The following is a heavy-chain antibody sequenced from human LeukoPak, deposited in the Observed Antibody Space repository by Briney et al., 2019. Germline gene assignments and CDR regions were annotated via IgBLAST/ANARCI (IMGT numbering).Heavy chain of an antibody. CDR3: ARDWPPY. CDR1: GSTVSNNY. Sequence: GGSLRLSCAASGSTVSNNYMSWVRQAPGKGLEWVSVIYSDGSTYYADSVKGRFTISRDNSKNTLYLQMNSLRAEDTAVYYCARDWPPYWGQGTLVTVSS. CDR2: IYSDGST. J-gene: IGHJ4*02. V-gene: IGHV3-66*01.